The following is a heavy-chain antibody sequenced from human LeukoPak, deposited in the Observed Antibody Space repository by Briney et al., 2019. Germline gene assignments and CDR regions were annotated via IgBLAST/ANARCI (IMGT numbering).Heavy chain of an antibody. CDR1: GFTFSSYA. CDR3: AKPARTDYADY. Sequence: GGSLRLSCAASGFTFSSYAMNWVRQAPGEGLEWVSAISGSGSNTYYADSVKGRFTISRDNSKNTLYLQMNSLRAEDTAVYYCAKPARTDYADYWGQGTLVTVSS. CDR2: ISGSGSNT. V-gene: IGHV3-23*01. D-gene: IGHD1-14*01. J-gene: IGHJ4*02.